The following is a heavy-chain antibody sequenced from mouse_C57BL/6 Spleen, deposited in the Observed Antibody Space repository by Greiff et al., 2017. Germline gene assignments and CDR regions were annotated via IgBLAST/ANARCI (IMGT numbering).Heavy chain of an antibody. J-gene: IGHJ1*03. CDR1: GYTFTSYW. Sequence: VQLQQPGAELVKPGASVKLTCKASGYTFTSYWMHWVKQRPGRGLERIGRIDPNSGGTKYNEKFKSKATLTVDKPSSTAYMQLSSLTSEDSAVYYCASTVVEPYWYFDVWGTGTTVTVSS. CDR3: ASTVVEPYWYFDV. D-gene: IGHD1-1*01. V-gene: IGHV1-72*01. CDR2: IDPNSGGT.